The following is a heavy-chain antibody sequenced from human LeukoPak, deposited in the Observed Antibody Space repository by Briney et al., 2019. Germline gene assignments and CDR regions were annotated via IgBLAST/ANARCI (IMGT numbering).Heavy chain of an antibody. Sequence: SETLSLTCTVSGGSISSYYWSWIRQPPGKGLEWIGYIYYSESTNYNPSLKSRVTISVDTSKNQFSLKLGSVTAADTAVYYCARAPPYGSGVTNWFDPWGQGTLVTVSS. CDR3: ARAPPYGSGVTNWFDP. CDR1: GGSISSYY. D-gene: IGHD3-10*01. CDR2: IYYSEST. J-gene: IGHJ5*02. V-gene: IGHV4-59*08.